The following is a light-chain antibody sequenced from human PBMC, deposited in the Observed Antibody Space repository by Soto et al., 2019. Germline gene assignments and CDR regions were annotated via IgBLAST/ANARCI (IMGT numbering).Light chain of an antibody. CDR2: EVS. V-gene: IGLV2-8*01. CDR1: SRDIGDYNY. CDR3: SSYAGDNTYV. Sequence: QSALTQPPSASGCPGQSVSISCTGTSRDIGDYNYVSWYQQHPGKAPKLIIYEVSKRPSGVPDRFSASKFANTASLTVAGLQAEDEADYHCSSYAGDNTYVFGSGTKVTVL. J-gene: IGLJ1*01.